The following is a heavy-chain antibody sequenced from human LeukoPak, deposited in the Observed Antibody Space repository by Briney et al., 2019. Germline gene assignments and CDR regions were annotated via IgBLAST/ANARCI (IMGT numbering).Heavy chain of an antibody. V-gene: IGHV3-53*01. Sequence: QPGGSLRLSCAASGFTFSSYAMSWVRQAPGKGLEWVSVIYSGGSTYYADSVKGRFTISRDNSKNTLYLQMDSLRAEDTAVYYCTRDLRGYSYGYFDYWGQGTLVTVSS. CDR1: GFTFSSYA. CDR2: IYSGGST. J-gene: IGHJ4*02. D-gene: IGHD5-18*01. CDR3: TRDLRGYSYGYFDY.